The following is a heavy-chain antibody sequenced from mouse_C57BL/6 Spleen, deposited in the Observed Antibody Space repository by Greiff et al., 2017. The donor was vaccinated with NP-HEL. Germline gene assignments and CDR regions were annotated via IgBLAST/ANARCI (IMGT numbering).Heavy chain of an antibody. Sequence: EVQLQQSGPELVKPGASVKISCKASGYTFTDYYMNWVKQSHGKSLEWIGDINPNNGGTSYNQKFKGKATLTVDKSSSTAYMELRSLTSEDSAVDYCARGARLLRSAWFAYWCQGTWVTVSA. J-gene: IGHJ3*01. D-gene: IGHD1-1*01. CDR1: GYTFTDYY. CDR3: ARGARLLRSAWFAY. CDR2: INPNNGGT. V-gene: IGHV1-26*01.